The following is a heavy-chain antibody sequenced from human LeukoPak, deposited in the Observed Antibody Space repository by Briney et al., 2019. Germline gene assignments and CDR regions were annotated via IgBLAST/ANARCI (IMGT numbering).Heavy chain of an antibody. J-gene: IGHJ6*04. CDR2: IYYSGST. CDR1: GGSISSGGYY. V-gene: IGHV4-31*03. CDR3: ARDLIPHGMDV. D-gene: IGHD3-16*01. Sequence: PSQTLSLTCTVSGGSISSGGYYWSWIRQHPARVLEWIGYIYYSGSTYYHPSLKSRVTISVDTSKNQFSLKLSSVTAADTAVYYCARDLIPHGMDVWGKGTTVTVSS.